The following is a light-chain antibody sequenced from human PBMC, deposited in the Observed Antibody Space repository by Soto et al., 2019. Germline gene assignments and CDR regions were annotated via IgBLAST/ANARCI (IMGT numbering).Light chain of an antibody. J-gene: IGKJ2*01. CDR3: QQSFDGYHT. CDR1: ETISRNY. Sequence: DIQMTQSPSSLSASVGDRVSFTCRASETISRNYLNWYQQHPGKAPKLLIYAASNVQSGVSARFSGSGTGTDFTLTISSLQPEDFATYFCQQSFDGYHTFGQGTKLEI. CDR2: AAS. V-gene: IGKV1-39*01.